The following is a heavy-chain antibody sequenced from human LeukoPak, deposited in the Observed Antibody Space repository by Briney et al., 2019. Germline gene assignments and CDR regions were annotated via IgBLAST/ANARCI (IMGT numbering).Heavy chain of an antibody. V-gene: IGHV3-48*03. CDR1: GFTYSRYE. J-gene: IGHJ6*04. Sequence: GGSLRLSCAASGFTYSRYEMNWVRNAPGEGPEWVSYISSSGSTIYYADSVKGRFTISRDNAKNSLYLQMNSLRAEETAAYDCAEVGITMIGGVWGKGTTVTISS. D-gene: IGHD3-10*02. CDR3: AEVGITMIGGV. CDR2: ISSSGSTI.